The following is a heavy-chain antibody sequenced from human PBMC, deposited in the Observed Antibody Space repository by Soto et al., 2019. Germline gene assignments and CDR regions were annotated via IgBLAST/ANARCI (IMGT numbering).Heavy chain of an antibody. J-gene: IGHJ6*04. D-gene: IGHD1-1*01. Sequence: VGSLRLSCAASGFTFSTYSINWVGHSPGKGLEWVSSISSSGDYIYYADSVKGRFTISRDNAKNSVFLQMDSLRADDTALYFCARDSNKSKQVMERGGDGTAVTVSS. CDR2: ISSSGDYI. CDR1: GFTFSTYS. V-gene: IGHV3-21*01. CDR3: ARDSNKSKQVMER.